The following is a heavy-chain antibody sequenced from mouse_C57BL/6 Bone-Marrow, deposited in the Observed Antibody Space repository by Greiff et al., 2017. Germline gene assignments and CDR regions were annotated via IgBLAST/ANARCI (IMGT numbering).Heavy chain of an antibody. J-gene: IGHJ4*01. Sequence: EVKLMESGGDLVKPGGSLKLSCAASGFTFSSYGMSWVRQTPDKRLEWVATISSGGSYTYYPDSVKGRFTISRDNAKHTLYLQMSSLKSEDTAMYYCARRSYAMDYWGQGTSVTVSS. V-gene: IGHV5-6*02. CDR3: ARRSYAMDY. CDR1: GFTFSSYG. CDR2: ISSGGSYT.